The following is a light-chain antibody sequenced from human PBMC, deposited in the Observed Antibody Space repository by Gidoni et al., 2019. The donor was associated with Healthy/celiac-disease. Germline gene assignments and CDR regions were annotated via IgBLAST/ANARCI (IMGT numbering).Light chain of an antibody. Sequence: QPALTQPASVSGSSGQSITISCTGTSSDVGSYNLVSWYQQHPGKSPKLMIYEGRKRPSGVSNRFSGSKSGNTDSLTISGLQAEDEADYYCCSYAGSSTYVFGTGTKVTVL. CDR1: SSDVGSYNL. CDR3: CSYAGSSTYV. CDR2: EGR. J-gene: IGLJ1*01. V-gene: IGLV2-23*01.